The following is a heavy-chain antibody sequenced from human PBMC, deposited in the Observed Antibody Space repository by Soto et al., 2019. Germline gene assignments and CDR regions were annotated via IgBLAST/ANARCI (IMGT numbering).Heavy chain of an antibody. D-gene: IGHD3-22*01. CDR3: AREGLHDESSGYYLWVIGAFDI. J-gene: IGHJ3*02. CDR1: GDSVSSNSAA. Sequence: PSQTLSLTCAISGDSVSSNSAAWNWIRQSPSRGLEWLGKTFYRSKWYNDYAVSVKGRITINPDTSKNQFSLQLNSVTPEDTAVYYCAREGLHDESSGYYLWVIGAFDIWGQATMVTVSS. V-gene: IGHV6-1*01. CDR2: TFYRSKWYN.